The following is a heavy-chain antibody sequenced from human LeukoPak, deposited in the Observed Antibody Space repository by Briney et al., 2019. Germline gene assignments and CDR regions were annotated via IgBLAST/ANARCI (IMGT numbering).Heavy chain of an antibody. CDR1: GGSISSGAYS. CDR2: IYYSGNT. Sequence: SETLSLTCDVSGGSISSGAYSWSWIRQPPGKALEWIGYIYYSGNTYYNASLKSQVSISIDTSKNQFSLRLTSVTAADTAVYYCARQTGSGLFILPGGQGTLVTVSS. V-gene: IGHV4-30-2*03. D-gene: IGHD3/OR15-3a*01. CDR3: ARQTGSGLFILP. J-gene: IGHJ4*02.